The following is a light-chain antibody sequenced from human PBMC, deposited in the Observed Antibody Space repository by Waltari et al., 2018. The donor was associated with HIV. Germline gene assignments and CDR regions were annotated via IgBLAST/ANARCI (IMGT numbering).Light chain of an antibody. CDR3: ATWDDSLNAWV. J-gene: IGLJ3*02. Sequence: QSVLNQSPSASGTPGQRLIISCSGSSPNIGSNTVTWYQQFPGTAPKLLIYSYGQRPSGVPERFPGSKSATSPSLAISGLRSEDEADYDCATWDDSLNAWVFGGGTKLTVL. V-gene: IGLV1-44*01. CDR2: SYG. CDR1: SPNIGSNT.